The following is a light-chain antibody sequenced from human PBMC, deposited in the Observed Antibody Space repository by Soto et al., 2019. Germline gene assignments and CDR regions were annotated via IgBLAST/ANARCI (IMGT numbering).Light chain of an antibody. CDR2: DAS. V-gene: IGKV1-5*01. J-gene: IGKJ1*01. Sequence: EIHLPQSPSTLSAYVVYIATITCRASQSISSWLAWYQQKPGKAPKLLIYDASSLESGVPSRFSGSGSGTEFTLTISSLQPDDFATYYCQQYNSYPTFGQGTKVDI. CDR3: QQYNSYPT. CDR1: QSISSW.